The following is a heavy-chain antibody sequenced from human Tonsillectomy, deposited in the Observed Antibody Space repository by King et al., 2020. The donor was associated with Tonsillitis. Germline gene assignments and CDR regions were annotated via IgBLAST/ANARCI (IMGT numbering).Heavy chain of an antibody. CDR2: ISGSGGST. D-gene: IGHD1-26*01. CDR1: GFSFSSYA. CDR3: AKATSRSHSAITTAGPFET. J-gene: IGHJ3*02. V-gene: IGHV3-23*04. Sequence: VQLVESGGGLEQPGGSLRLSCAASGFSFSSYAMSWVRQAPGKGLEWVSTISGSGGSTYYADSVQGRVTISRDNSKNTLYLQMNSLRAEDTATYYWAKATSRSHSAITTAGPFETWGQGTMVIVSS.